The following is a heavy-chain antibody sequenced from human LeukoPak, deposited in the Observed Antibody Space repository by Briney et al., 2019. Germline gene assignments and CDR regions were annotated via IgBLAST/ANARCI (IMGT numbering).Heavy chain of an antibody. J-gene: IGHJ2*01. CDR1: GGSISSGDCY. Sequence: PSETLSLTCTVSGGSISSGDCYWSWIRQPPGKGLEWIGYIYYSGSTYYNPSLKSRVTISVDTSRNQFSLKLSSVTAADTAVYYCASRDTTSYWYFDLWGRGTLVTVSS. CDR3: ASRDTTSYWYFDL. CDR2: IYYSGST. D-gene: IGHD4-17*01. V-gene: IGHV4-30-4*01.